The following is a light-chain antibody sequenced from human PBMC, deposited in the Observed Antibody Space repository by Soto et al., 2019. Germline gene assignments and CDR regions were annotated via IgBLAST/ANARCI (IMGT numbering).Light chain of an antibody. J-gene: IGLJ3*02. CDR3: AAWDDSLNGVL. V-gene: IGLV1-44*01. CDR1: SSDVGSYNY. Sequence: QSALTQPRSVSGSPGQSITISCTGSSSDVGSYNYVSWYQQLPGTAPKLLIYSDNRRPSGVPDRFSGSKSGTSASLAISGLQSEDEAEYYCAAWDDSLNGVLFGGGTKLTVL. CDR2: SDN.